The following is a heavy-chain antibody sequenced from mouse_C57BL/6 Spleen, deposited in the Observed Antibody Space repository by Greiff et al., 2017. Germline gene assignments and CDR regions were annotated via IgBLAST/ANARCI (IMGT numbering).Heavy chain of an antibody. CDR2: IYPGSGST. CDR1: GYTFTSYW. J-gene: IGHJ3*01. CDR3: AVYDDYDEGFAY. D-gene: IGHD2-4*01. Sequence: VQLQQPGAELVKPGASVKMSCKASGYTFTSYWITWVKQRPGQGLEWIGDIYPGSGSTNYNEKFKSKATLTVDTSSSTAYMQLSSLTSEDSAVYYCAVYDDYDEGFAYWGQGTLVTVSA. V-gene: IGHV1-55*01.